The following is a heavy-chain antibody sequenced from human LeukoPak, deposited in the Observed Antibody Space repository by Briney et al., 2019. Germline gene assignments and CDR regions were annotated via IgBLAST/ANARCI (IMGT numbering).Heavy chain of an antibody. CDR3: AKDLGITMIVVAPEGDY. V-gene: IGHV3-23*01. CDR2: ISGSGGST. D-gene: IGHD3-22*01. CDR1: GFTFSFYG. J-gene: IGHJ4*02. Sequence: GGSLRLSCAASGFTFSFYGMHWVRQAPGKGLEWVSAISGSGGSTYYADSVKGRFTISRDNSKNTLYLQMNSLRAEDTAVYYCAKDLGITMIVVAPEGDYWGQGTLVTVSS.